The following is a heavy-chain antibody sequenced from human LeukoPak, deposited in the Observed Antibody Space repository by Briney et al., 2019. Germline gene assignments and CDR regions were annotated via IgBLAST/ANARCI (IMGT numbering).Heavy chain of an antibody. V-gene: IGHV3-53*01. Sequence: GGSLRLSCAASGFTVSSNYMSWVRQAPGKGLEWVSVIYSGGSTYYADSVKGRFTISRDNSKNTLYLQMNSLRAEDTAVYYCAQAHDDWYFDLWGRGTLVTVSS. CDR2: IYSGGST. J-gene: IGHJ2*01. CDR1: GFTVSSNY. D-gene: IGHD3-16*01. CDR3: AQAHDDWYFDL.